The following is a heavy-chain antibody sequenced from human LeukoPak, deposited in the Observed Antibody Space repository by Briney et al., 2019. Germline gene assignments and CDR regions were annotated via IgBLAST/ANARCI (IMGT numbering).Heavy chain of an antibody. CDR2: IYHSGST. CDR1: GGSISSSNW. Sequence: SGTLSLTCAVSGGSISSSNWWSWVRQPPGKGLEWIGEIYHSGSTNYNPSLKSRVTISVDKSKNQFSLKLSSVTAADTAVYYCDAPPGSDSRGLFPDLDYWGQGTLVTVSS. CDR3: DAPPGSDSRGLFPDLDY. V-gene: IGHV4-4*02. J-gene: IGHJ4*02. D-gene: IGHD3-22*01.